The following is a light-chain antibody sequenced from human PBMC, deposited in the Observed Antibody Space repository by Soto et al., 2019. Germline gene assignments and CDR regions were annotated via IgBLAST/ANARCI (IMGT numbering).Light chain of an antibody. CDR3: QQLKSYPLT. J-gene: IGKJ4*01. CDR2: GAS. Sequence: DIQLTQSPSFLSASVGDRVTITCRASQGISRYLAWYQVKPGKAPKLLIYGASTLLSGVPSRFSGSGSETEFALTISSLQPEDFATYYCQQLKSYPLTFGGGTKVEIK. CDR1: QGISRY. V-gene: IGKV1-9*01.